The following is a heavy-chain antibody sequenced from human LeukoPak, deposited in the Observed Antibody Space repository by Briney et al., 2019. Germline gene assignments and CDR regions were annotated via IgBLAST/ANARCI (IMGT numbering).Heavy chain of an antibody. CDR2: INPNSGGT. V-gene: IGHV1-2*06. D-gene: IGHD7-27*01. CDR1: GYTFTGYY. J-gene: IGHJ6*03. Sequence: ASVKVSCKASGYTFTGYYMHWVRQAPGQGLEWMGRINPNSGGTNYAQKFQGRVTMTRDTSISTAYMELSSLRSEDTAVYYCARGSLWGAYYYYMDVWGKGTTVTVSS. CDR3: ARGSLWGAYYYYMDV.